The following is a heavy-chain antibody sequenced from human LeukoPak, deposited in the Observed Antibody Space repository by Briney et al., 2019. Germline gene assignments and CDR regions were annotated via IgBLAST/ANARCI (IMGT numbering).Heavy chain of an antibody. D-gene: IGHD2/OR15-2a*01. J-gene: IGHJ4*02. V-gene: IGHV4-34*01. CDR3: ARGHPESVDY. CDR2: INHSGST. Sequence: SETLSLTCAVYGGSFSGYYWSWIRQPPGKGLEWIGEINHSGSTNYNPSLKSRVTISVDTSKNQFSLKLSSVTAADTAVYYCARGHPESVDYWGQGTLVTVSS. CDR1: GGSFSGYY.